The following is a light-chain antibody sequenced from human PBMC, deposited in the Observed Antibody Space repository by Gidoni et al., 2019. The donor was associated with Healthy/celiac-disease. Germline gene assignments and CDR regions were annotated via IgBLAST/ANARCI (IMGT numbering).Light chain of an antibody. V-gene: IGLV1-40*01. CDR1: SSNIGAGYD. J-gene: IGLJ2*01. CDR3: QSYDSSLSVV. Sequence: QSVLTPPHSVSGAPGQRVTNSCTGSSSNIGAGYDVHWYQQLPGTAPKLLIYGNSNRPSGVPDRFSGSKSGTSASLAISGLQAEDEADYYCQSYDSSLSVVFGGGTKLTVL. CDR2: GNS.